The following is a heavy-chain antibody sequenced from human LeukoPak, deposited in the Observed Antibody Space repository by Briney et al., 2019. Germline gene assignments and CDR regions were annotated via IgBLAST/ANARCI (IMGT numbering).Heavy chain of an antibody. V-gene: IGHV3-20*01. D-gene: IGHD4-17*01. CDR1: GFTFDDYG. CDR2: INWNGGST. J-gene: IGHJ4*02. CDR3: ARERGETATVTTLFDY. Sequence: GGSLRLSCAASGFTFDDYGMSWVRQAPGKGLEWVSGINWNGGSTGYADSVKGRFTISRDNAKNSLYLQMNSLRAEDTALYHCARERGETATVTTLFDYWGRGTLVTVSS.